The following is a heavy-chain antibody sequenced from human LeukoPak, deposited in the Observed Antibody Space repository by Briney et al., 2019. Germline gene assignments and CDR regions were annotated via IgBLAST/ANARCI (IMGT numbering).Heavy chain of an antibody. Sequence: GGSLRLSCQTSGFVFSNYGMHWVRQAPGKGLEWVAFVRYDGSNEYYADSVKGRFTISRDNSRNTLYLRMNSLRAEDTGVYSYAKDSNSGYVSVGPDYWGLGTLVTVSS. CDR1: GFVFSNYG. J-gene: IGHJ4*02. CDR2: VRYDGSNE. CDR3: AKDSNSGYVSVGPDY. D-gene: IGHD3-22*01. V-gene: IGHV3-30*02.